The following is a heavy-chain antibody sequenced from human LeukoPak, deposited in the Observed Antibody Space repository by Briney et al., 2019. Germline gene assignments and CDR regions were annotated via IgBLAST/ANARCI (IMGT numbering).Heavy chain of an antibody. Sequence: SETLSLTCTVSGGSISSYYWSWIRQPPGKGLEWIGYIYYSGSTNYNPSLKSRVTISVDTSKNQFSLKLSSVTAADTAVYYCARSRHYDILTAPFYYYYYYMDVWGKGTTVTISS. J-gene: IGHJ6*03. CDR1: GGSISSYY. CDR3: ARSRHYDILTAPFYYYYYYMDV. D-gene: IGHD3-9*01. CDR2: IYYSGST. V-gene: IGHV4-59*01.